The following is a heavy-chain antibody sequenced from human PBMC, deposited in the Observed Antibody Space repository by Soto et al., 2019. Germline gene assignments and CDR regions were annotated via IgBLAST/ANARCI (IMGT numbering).Heavy chain of an antibody. CDR1: GFTFSSYA. D-gene: IGHD3-16*02. CDR2: ISGSGGST. V-gene: IGHV3-23*01. Sequence: EVQLLESGGGLVQPGGSLRLSCAASGFTFSSYAMSWVRQAPGKGLEWVSAISGSGGSTYYADSVKGRFTISRDNSKNKLYLQMNSLRAEDTAVYYCANDLLGEEIIITFGGVIVIDASYIRGQGTMVTVSS. CDR3: ANDLLGEEIIITFGGVIVIDASYI. J-gene: IGHJ3*02.